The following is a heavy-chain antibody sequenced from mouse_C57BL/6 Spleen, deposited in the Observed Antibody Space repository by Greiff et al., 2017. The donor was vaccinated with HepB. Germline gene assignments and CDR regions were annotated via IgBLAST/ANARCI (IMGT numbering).Heavy chain of an antibody. CDR2: INYDGSST. V-gene: IGHV5-16*01. CDR3: ARADGYDDAMDY. D-gene: IGHD2-2*01. CDR1: GFTFSDYY. J-gene: IGHJ4*01. Sequence: EVQLVESEGGLVQPGSSMKLSCTASGFTFSDYYMAWVRQVPEKGLEWVANINYDGSSTYYLDSLKSRFIISRDNAKNILYLQMSSLKSEDTATYYCARADGYDDAMDYWGQGTSVTVSS.